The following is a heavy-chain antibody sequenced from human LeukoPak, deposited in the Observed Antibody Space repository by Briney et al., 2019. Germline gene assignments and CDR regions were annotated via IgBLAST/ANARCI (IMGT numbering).Heavy chain of an antibody. CDR1: GFTFSSYA. CDR3: AKDPAWKNSGSYGY. CDR2: ICGSGGST. V-gene: IGHV3-23*01. Sequence: GGSLRLSCAASGFTFSSYAMSWVRQAPGKGLEWVSAICGSGGSTYYADSVKGRFTISRDNSKNTLYLQMNSLRAEDTAVYYCAKDPAWKNSGSYGYWGQGTLVTVSS. J-gene: IGHJ4*02. D-gene: IGHD1-26*01.